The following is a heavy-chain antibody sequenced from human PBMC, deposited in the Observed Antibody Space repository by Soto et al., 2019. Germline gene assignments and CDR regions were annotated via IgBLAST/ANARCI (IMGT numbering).Heavy chain of an antibody. CDR3: ARLTIGYNGFYYLDY. Sequence: GGSLRLSCAASGFTFSSYGMHWVRQAPGKGLEWVAVIWYDGSNKYYADSVKGRFTISRDNSKNTVYLQMNSLRAEDMAVYYCARLTIGYNGFYYLDYWGQGTLVTVS. V-gene: IGHV3-33*01. J-gene: IGHJ4*02. CDR2: IWYDGSNK. CDR1: GFTFSSYG. D-gene: IGHD5-12*01.